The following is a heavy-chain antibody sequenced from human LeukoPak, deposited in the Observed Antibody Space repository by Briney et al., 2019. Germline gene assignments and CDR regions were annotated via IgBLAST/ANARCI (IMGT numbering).Heavy chain of an antibody. V-gene: IGHV1-18*01. D-gene: IGHD2-15*01. CDR3: ARGPTLGYCSGGSCYTYDY. J-gene: IGHJ4*02. CDR2: ISAYNGNT. CDR1: GYTFTSYG. Sequence: GASVKVSCKASGYTFTSYGISWVRQAPGQGLEWMGWISAYNGNTNYAQKLQGRVTMTTDTSTSTAYMELRSLRSDDTAVYYCARGPTLGYCSGGSCYTYDYWGQGTLVTVSS.